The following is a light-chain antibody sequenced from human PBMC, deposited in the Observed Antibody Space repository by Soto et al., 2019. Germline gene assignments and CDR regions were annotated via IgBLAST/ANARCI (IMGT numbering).Light chain of an antibody. V-gene: IGKV1-39*01. J-gene: IGKJ1*01. CDR2: GAS. CDR3: QQTYTSRPWT. Sequence: DIQVTQSPSSLCACVGDRVTITCRSSQSINTFLNWYQQRPGKAPNLLIYGASNLQSGVPSRFSGSGSGTDFTLTISSLQPEDFATYYCQQTYTSRPWTFGRGTKVDI. CDR1: QSINTF.